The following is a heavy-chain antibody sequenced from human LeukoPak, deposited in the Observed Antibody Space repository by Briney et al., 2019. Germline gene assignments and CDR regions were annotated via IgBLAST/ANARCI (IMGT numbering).Heavy chain of an antibody. CDR1: GGTFSSYA. J-gene: IGHJ5*02. V-gene: IGHV1-69*13. Sequence: SVKVSCKASGGTFSSYAISWVRQARGQGLEWMGGIIPIFGTANYAQKFQGRVTITADESTSTAYMELSSLRSEDTAVYYCARKRPLNWFDPWGQGTLVTVPS. CDR3: ARKRPLNWFDP. CDR2: IIPIFGTA.